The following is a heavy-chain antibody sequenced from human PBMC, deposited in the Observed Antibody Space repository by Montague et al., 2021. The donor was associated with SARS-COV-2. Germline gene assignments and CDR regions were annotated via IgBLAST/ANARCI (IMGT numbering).Heavy chain of an antibody. CDR1: GGSMSDHY. V-gene: IGHV4-59*05. CDR3: ARGSYGSGSYHAFDI. CDR2: SYYSGTT. D-gene: IGHD3-10*01. J-gene: IGHJ3*02. Sequence: SETLSLTCTVSGGSMSDHYWAWIRQPPGKGLEWIGSSYYSGTTYDNPSLRSQVTISVDTSKTQFSLKMNSVTAADTAVYYCARGSYGSGSYHAFDIWSQGTVVAVSS.